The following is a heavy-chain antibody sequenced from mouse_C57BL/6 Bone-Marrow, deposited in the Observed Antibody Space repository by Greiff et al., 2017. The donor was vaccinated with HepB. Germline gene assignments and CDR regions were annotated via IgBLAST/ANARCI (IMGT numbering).Heavy chain of an antibody. CDR1: GFSFNTYA. V-gene: IGHV10-1*01. J-gene: IGHJ2*01. Sequence: EVNVVESGGGLVQPKGSLKLSCAASGFSFNTYAMNWVRQAPGKGLEWVARIRSKSNNYATYYADSVKDRFTISRDDSESMLYLQMNNLKTEDTAMYYCVRHGNYPFDYWGLGTTLTVSS. CDR2: IRSKSNNYAT. CDR3: VRHGNYPFDY. D-gene: IGHD2-1*01.